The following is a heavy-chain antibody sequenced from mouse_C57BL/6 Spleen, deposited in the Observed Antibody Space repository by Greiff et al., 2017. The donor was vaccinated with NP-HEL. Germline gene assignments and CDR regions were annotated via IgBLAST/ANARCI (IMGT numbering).Heavy chain of an antibody. CDR2: IHTNSGST. CDR3: ARGAYYSNYNAMDY. D-gene: IGHD2-5*01. CDR1: GYTFTSYW. V-gene: IGHV1-64*01. J-gene: IGHJ4*01. Sequence: QVQLQQPGAELVKPGASVKLSCKASGYTFTSYWMHWVKQRPGQGLEWIGMIHTNSGSTNYNEKFKSKATLTVDKSSSTAYMQLSSLTSEDSAVYYCARGAYYSNYNAMDYWGQGTSVTVSS.